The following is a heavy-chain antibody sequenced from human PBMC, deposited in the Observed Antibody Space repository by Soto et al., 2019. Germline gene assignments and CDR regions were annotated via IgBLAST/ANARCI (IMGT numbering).Heavy chain of an antibody. Sequence: QVQLQESGPGLVKPSQTLSLTCTVSGGSISSGDYYWSWIRQPPGKGLEWIGYIYYSGSTYYNPSLTSRVTISVDTSKNQFSLKLSSVTAADTAVYYCASIVATIKYYFDYWGQGTLVTVSS. D-gene: IGHD5-12*01. V-gene: IGHV4-30-4*01. CDR3: ASIVATIKYYFDY. CDR2: IYYSGST. J-gene: IGHJ4*02. CDR1: GGSISSGDYY.